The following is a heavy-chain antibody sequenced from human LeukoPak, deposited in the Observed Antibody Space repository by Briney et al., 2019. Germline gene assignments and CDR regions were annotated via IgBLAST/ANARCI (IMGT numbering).Heavy chain of an antibody. CDR3: ATSSSSPLYYYYYYMDV. CDR1: GGPFSGYY. Sequence: SETLSLTCAVYGGPFSGYYWSWIRQPPGKGLEWIGEINHSGSTNYNPSLKSRVTISVDTSKNQFSLKLSSVTAADTAVYYCATSSSSPLYYYYYYMDVWGKGTTVTVSS. D-gene: IGHD6-6*01. J-gene: IGHJ6*03. V-gene: IGHV4-34*01. CDR2: INHSGST.